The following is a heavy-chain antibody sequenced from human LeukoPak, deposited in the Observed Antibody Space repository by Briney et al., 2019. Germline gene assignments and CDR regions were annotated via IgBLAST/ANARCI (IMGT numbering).Heavy chain of an antibody. V-gene: IGHV1-2*06. D-gene: IGHD5-24*01. J-gene: IGHJ4*02. CDR1: GYTFTGYY. CDR2: INPNSGGT. CDR3: ARPSGMATGPLDY. Sequence: GASVKVSCKASGYTFTGYYTHWVRQAPGQGLGWMGRINPNSGGTNYAQKFQGRVTMTRDTSISTAYMELSSLRSEDTAVYYCARPSGMATGPLDYWGQGTLVTVSS.